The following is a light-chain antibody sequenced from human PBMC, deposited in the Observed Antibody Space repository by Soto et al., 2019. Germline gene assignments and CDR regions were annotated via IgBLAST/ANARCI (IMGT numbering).Light chain of an antibody. J-gene: IGLJ3*02. CDR3: QSYDAPNRG. CDR1: SGSIASNF. CDR2: EDN. Sequence: NFMLTQPHSVSESPGKTVTISCTRSSGSIASNFVQWYQQRPGSAPTTVIYEDNQRPSGVPDRFSGSVDSSSNSASLTISGLQTEDEADYYGQSYDAPNRGFGGGTKVTVL. V-gene: IGLV6-57*03.